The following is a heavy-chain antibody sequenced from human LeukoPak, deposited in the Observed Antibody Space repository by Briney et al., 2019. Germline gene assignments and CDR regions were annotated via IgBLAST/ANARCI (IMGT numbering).Heavy chain of an antibody. CDR2: IYYSGST. CDR3: ARATDYYYYYMDV. V-gene: IGHV4-39*01. CDR1: GGSISSSSYY. J-gene: IGHJ6*03. D-gene: IGHD4-17*01. Sequence: SETLSLTCTVSGGSISSSSYYWGWIRQPPGKGLEWIGSIYYSGSTYYNPSLKSRVTISVDTSKNQFSLKLSSVTAADTSVYYCARATDYYYYYMDVWGKGTTVTVSS.